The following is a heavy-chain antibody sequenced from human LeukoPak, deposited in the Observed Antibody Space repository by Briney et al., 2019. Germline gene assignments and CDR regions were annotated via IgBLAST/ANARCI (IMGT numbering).Heavy chain of an antibody. D-gene: IGHD7-27*01. Sequence: SETLSLTCAVYGGSFSGYYWSRIRQPPGKGLEWIGEINHSGSTNYNPSLKSRVTISVDTSKNQFSLKLSSVTAADTAVYYCASLGILDWFDPWGQGTLVTVSS. CDR3: ASLGILDWFDP. CDR1: GGSFSGYY. V-gene: IGHV4-34*01. CDR2: INHSGST. J-gene: IGHJ5*02.